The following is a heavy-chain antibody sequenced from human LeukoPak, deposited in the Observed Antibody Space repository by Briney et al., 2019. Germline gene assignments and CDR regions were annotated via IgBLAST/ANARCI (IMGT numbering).Heavy chain of an antibody. CDR3: ARDGYCSGSSCYSTTDY. CDR1: GFAFSSYS. V-gene: IGHV3-48*04. CDR2: ISSSSSTI. D-gene: IGHD2-15*01. Sequence: GGSLRLSCAASGFAFSSYSMNWVRQVPGKGLEWVSYISSSSSTIYYADSEKGRFTISRDNAKNSLYLQMNSLRAEDTAVYYCARDGYCSGSSCYSTTDYWGQGTLVTVSS. J-gene: IGHJ4*02.